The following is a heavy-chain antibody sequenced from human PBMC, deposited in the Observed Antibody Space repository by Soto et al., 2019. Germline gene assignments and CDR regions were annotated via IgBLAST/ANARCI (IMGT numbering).Heavy chain of an antibody. Sequence: QVQLVQSGAEVKKPVSSVKVSCKASGGTFSSYAISWVRQAPGQGLEWIGGIIPIFGTANYAQKFQGRVKITADESTSTAYMELSSLRSEDTAVDYCARGGITVTMRFDPCGQGTLGTVSS. V-gene: IGHV1-69*01. CDR3: ARGGITVTMRFDP. CDR1: GGTFSSYA. J-gene: IGHJ5*02. D-gene: IGHD1-20*01. CDR2: IIPIFGTA.